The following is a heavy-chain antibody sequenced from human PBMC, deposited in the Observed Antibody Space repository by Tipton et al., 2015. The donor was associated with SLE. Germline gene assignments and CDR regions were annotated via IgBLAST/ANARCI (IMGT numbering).Heavy chain of an antibody. CDR2: INGNT. D-gene: IGHD3-16*01. CDR1: GYTFTMYA. J-gene: IGHJ4*02. Sequence: QSGAEVKKPGASVKVSCKASGYTFTMYAIHWVRQDPGQRLEWMGWINGNTKYSQKFQGRITITRDTSASTVYMELSSLTSEDTAVYYCGRGREPHIRVADWGQGALVPVS. V-gene: IGHV1-3*01. CDR3: GRGREPHIRVAD.